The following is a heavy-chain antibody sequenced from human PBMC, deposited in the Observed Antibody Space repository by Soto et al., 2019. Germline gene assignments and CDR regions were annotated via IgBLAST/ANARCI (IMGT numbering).Heavy chain of an antibody. CDR3: ARTSYDSSGTAADP. CDR1: GGSISSGNNY. V-gene: IGHV4-31*03. J-gene: IGHJ5*02. CDR2: IYYSGST. Sequence: SETLSLTCTVSGGSISSGNNYWSWFRQHPGKGLEWIGYIYYSGSTYYNPSLKSRVTISVDTSKNQFSLKLSSVTAADTAVYYCARTSYDSSGTAADPWGQGSLVT. D-gene: IGHD3-22*01.